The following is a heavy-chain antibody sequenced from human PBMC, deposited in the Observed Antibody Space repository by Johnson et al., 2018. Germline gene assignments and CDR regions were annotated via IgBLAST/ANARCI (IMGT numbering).Heavy chain of an antibody. CDR1: GFTFSDYY. D-gene: IGHD6-13*01. V-gene: IGHV3-11*01. CDR2: ISSSGTNI. Sequence: VQLVESGGGLVKPGGSLRLSCAASGFTFSDYYMTWIRQAPGKGLECVAYISSSGTNIYYADSVKGRFTISRDNAKNSLYLQMNSLRADDTAVYYCASPQGYSRSWYVYFQHLGQGTLVAVSS. J-gene: IGHJ1*01. CDR3: ASPQGYSRSWYVYFQH.